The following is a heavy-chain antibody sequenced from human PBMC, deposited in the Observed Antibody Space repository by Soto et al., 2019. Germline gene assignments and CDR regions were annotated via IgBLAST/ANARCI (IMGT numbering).Heavy chain of an antibody. CDR1: GYTFTGYY. J-gene: IGHJ5*02. D-gene: IGHD3-16*01. CDR3: ARGGSNSGPATSWFDP. V-gene: IGHV1-2*02. Sequence: ASVKVSCKASGYTFTGYYMHGVRQAPGQGLEWMGWINPNSGGTNYAQKFQGRVTMTRDTSISTAYMELSRLRSDDTAVYYCARGGSNSGPATSWFDPWGQGTLVTVSS. CDR2: INPNSGGT.